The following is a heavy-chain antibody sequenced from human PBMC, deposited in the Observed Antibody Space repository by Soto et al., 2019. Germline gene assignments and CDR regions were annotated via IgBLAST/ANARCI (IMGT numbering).Heavy chain of an antibody. CDR2: INPNSGGT. CDR3: ARAEGIAAAALDY. V-gene: IGHV1-2*02. D-gene: IGHD6-13*01. J-gene: IGHJ4*02. CDR1: GYTFTGYY. Sequence: ASVKVSCKASGYTFTGYYMHWVRQAPGQGLEWMGWINPNSGGTNYAQKFQGRVTMTRDTSISTAYMELSGLRSDDTAVYYCARAEGIAAAALDYWGQGTLVTVSS.